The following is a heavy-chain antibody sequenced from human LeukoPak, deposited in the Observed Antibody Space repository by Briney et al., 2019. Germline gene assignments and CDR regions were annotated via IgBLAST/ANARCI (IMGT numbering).Heavy chain of an antibody. CDR2: IIPIFGIA. Sequence: SVKVSCKASGGTFSSYAISWVRQAPGQGLEWMGRIIPIFGIANYAQKFQGRVTITADKSTSTDYMELSSLRSEDTAVYYCARDRWGYSYGVFDYWGQGTLVTVSS. V-gene: IGHV1-69*04. CDR3: ARDRWGYSYGVFDY. J-gene: IGHJ4*02. D-gene: IGHD5-18*01. CDR1: GGTFSSYA.